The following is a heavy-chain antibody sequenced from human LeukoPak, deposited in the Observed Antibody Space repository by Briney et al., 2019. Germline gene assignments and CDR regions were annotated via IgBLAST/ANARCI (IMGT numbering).Heavy chain of an antibody. D-gene: IGHD2-15*01. CDR2: FIPMVGVE. Sequence: ASVTVSCKASGGTFSRNAISWVRQAPGQGLEWMGRFIPMVGVETYAQSFQGRVTITADRSTSTAYMELSSLRSEDTAVYYCARVQAVGVPVAIDAYYSYGMDVWGQGTAVTVSS. CDR3: ARVQAVGVPVAIDAYYSYGMDV. CDR1: GGTFSRNA. J-gene: IGHJ6*02. V-gene: IGHV1-69*04.